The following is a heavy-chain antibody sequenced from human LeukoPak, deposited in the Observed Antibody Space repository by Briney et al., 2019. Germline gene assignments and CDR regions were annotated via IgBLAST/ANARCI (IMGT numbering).Heavy chain of an antibody. V-gene: IGHV1-8*01. CDR3: ARGPQWRGDYYYIDV. J-gene: IGHJ6*03. CDR2: MNPNSGNI. CDR1: GYTFTNFD. Sequence: GASVKVSCKASGYTFTNFDINWVRQATGQGLEWMGWMNPNSGNIGYAQKFQGRVTMTMNTSITTAYMELSSLIFEDTAVYYCARGPQWRGDYYYIDVWGRGTTVTVS. D-gene: IGHD6-19*01.